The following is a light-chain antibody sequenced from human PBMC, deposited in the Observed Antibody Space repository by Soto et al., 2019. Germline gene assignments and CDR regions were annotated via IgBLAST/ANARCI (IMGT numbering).Light chain of an antibody. J-gene: IGKJ4*01. CDR1: QSVSSY. CDR2: GAS. V-gene: IGKV3-15*01. CDR3: QHYANWPLT. Sequence: EIVLTQSPATLSLSPGERATLSCRASQSVSSYLAWYQQKPGQTPRLLIYGASTRATGVPARFSGSASGTEFTLTITSLQSEDFAVYYCQHYANWPLTFGGGTKV.